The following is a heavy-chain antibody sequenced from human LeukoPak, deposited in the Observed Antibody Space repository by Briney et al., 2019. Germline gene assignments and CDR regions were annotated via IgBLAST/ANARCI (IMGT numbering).Heavy chain of an antibody. D-gene: IGHD1-14*01. CDR2: IFVYGGST. Sequence: QPGGSLRLSCTASGFTFSNYAMSWVRQAPGKGLEWVSTIFVYGGSTYYADSVEGRFTISRDNSKNTLYLQLNSLTVENTATYYCAKMAGYNRRFDYWGQGTLVTVAS. J-gene: IGHJ4*02. V-gene: IGHV3-23*01. CDR1: GFTFSNYA. CDR3: AKMAGYNRRFDY.